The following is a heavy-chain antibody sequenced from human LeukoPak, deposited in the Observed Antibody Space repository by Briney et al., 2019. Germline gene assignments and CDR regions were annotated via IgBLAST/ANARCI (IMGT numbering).Heavy chain of an antibody. V-gene: IGHV3-23*01. CDR3: AKDSRYSSSWYSDY. CDR2: ISGSGGST. J-gene: IGHJ4*02. Sequence: PGGSLRLSCAASGFTFSSYAMSWVRQAPGKGLEWVSAISGSGGSTYYADSVKGRFTISRDNSKNTLYLQMNSLRAEDTAVYYCAKDSRYSSSWYSDYWGQGTLVTVSS. D-gene: IGHD6-13*01. CDR1: GFTFSSYA.